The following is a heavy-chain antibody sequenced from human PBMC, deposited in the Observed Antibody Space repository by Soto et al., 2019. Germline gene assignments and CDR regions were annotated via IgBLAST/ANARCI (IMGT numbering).Heavy chain of an antibody. Sequence: SETLSLTCTVSGGSVSSSSYSWGWIRPSPGNGLEWIGTIYSSENTYYNPSLLSRVTISVDTSKNEFSLRLSSVTAADTAVYYCARLKGYCISTNCHGYYGMDGWGQGTTVTLSS. CDR1: GGSVSSSSYS. V-gene: IGHV4-39*01. J-gene: IGHJ6*02. CDR3: ARLKGYCISTNCHGYYGMDG. CDR2: IYSSENT. D-gene: IGHD2-2*01.